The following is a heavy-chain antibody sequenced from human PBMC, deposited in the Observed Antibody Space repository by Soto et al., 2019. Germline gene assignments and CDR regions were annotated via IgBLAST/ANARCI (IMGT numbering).Heavy chain of an antibody. V-gene: IGHV1-8*01. D-gene: IGHD3-10*01. Sequence: ASVKVSCKASGNTFTSYDINWVRQATGHGLEWMGWINPNSGNIGYAQKFQGRVTMTRDTAIRTAYMEVSRLRSDDTAVYYCARGRASGSYYIPDYWGQGTLVTVSS. CDR3: ARGRASGSYYIPDY. CDR2: INPNSGNI. J-gene: IGHJ4*02. CDR1: GNTFTSYD.